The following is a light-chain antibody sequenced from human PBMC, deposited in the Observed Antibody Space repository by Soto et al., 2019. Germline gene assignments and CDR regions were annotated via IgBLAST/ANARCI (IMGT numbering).Light chain of an antibody. CDR2: AAS. CDR3: QESLTSLGT. J-gene: IGKJ3*01. CDR1: QSISTY. V-gene: IGKV1-39*01. Sequence: DIQMTQSPSSLSESVGERVTITCRASQSISTYLNCFQQKPGKAPKLLIYAASSLPTGVPSRFSGSGSGTDFTLTISGLQREDFATYYCQESLTSLGTFGPGTKVDIK.